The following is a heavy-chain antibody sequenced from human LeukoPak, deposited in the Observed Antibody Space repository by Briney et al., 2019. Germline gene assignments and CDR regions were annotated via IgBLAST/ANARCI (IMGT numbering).Heavy chain of an antibody. Sequence: PGGSLRLSCAASGFTFSDHYMSWIRQAPGKGLECISYISSFGSPIYYADSVKGRFTISRDNAKNSLYLQMNSLRAEDTAVYYCARSVWVPAAYYFDCSGQGTLVPVSS. CDR1: GFTFSDHY. D-gene: IGHD2-2*01. CDR2: ISSFGSPI. V-gene: IGHV3-11*01. J-gene: IGHJ4*02. CDR3: ARSVWVPAAYYFDC.